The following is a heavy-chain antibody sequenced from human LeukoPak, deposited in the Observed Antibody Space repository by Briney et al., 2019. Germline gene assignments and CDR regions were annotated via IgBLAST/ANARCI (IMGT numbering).Heavy chain of an antibody. CDR3: AKDLVLMATIGGYFDY. CDR2: ISYDGSNK. CDR1: GFTFSSYG. J-gene: IGHJ4*02. Sequence: SGGSLRLSCAASGFTFSSYGMHWVRQAPGKGLEWVAVISYDGSNKYYADSVKGRFTISRDNSKQTLYLPMNSLRAEDTAVYYCAKDLVLMATIGGYFDYWGQGTLVTVSS. D-gene: IGHD5-24*01. V-gene: IGHV3-30*18.